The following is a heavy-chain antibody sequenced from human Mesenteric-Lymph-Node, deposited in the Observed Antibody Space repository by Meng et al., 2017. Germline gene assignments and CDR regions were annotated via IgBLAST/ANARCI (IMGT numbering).Heavy chain of an antibody. D-gene: IGHD2-15*01. CDR1: GFTFSSYG. V-gene: IGHV3-33*01. CDR3: ARGRGYCSGGSCYDYYYYGMDV. J-gene: IGHJ6*02. Sequence: GESLKISCAASGFTFSSYGMHWVRQAPGKGLEWVAVIWYDGSNKYYADSVKGRFTISRDNSKNTLYLQMNSLRAEDTAVYYCARGRGYCSGGSCYDYYYYGMDVWGQGTTVTVSS. CDR2: IWYDGSNK.